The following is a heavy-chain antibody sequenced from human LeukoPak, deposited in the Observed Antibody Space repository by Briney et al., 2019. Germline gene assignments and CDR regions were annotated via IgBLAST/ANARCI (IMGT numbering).Heavy chain of an antibody. CDR2: ISYDGSNK. CDR3: ARVYDSSGYSIYYYYYYGMDV. J-gene: IGHJ6*02. Sequence: GGSLRLSYAASGFTFSSYAMHWVRQAPGKGLEWVAVISYDGSNKYYADSVKGRFTISRDNSKNTLYLQMNSLRAEDTAVYYCARVYDSSGYSIYYYYYYGMDVWGQGTTVTVSS. D-gene: IGHD3-22*01. V-gene: IGHV3-30-3*01. CDR1: GFTFSSYA.